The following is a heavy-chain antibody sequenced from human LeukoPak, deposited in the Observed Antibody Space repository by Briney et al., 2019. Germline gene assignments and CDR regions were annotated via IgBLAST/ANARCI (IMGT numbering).Heavy chain of an antibody. D-gene: IGHD3-9*01. V-gene: IGHV3-30*03. Sequence: PGGSLRLSCAASGFTFSNYGMRWVRQAPGKGLEWVAVLSSDGSNKYCADSVKGRFTISRDNSKNTLYLQMNSLRAEDTAVYYCARAGAYYDILTGYYYYYYGMDVWGQGTTVTVSS. CDR1: GFTFSNYG. CDR3: ARAGAYYDILTGYYYYYYGMDV. J-gene: IGHJ6*02. CDR2: LSSDGSNK.